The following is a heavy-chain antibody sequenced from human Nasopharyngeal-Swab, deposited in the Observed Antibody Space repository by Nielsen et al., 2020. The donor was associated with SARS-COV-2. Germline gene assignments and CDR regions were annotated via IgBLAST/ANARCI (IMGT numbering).Heavy chain of an antibody. Sequence: WIRQPPGKGLEWASAISGSGGSTYYADSVKGRFTISRDNSKNTLYLQMNSLRAEDTAVYYCAKDGVRYLAGGFAFDIWGQGIMVTVSS. V-gene: IGHV3-23*01. J-gene: IGHJ3*02. CDR2: ISGSGGST. D-gene: IGHD3-9*01. CDR3: AKDGVRYLAGGFAFDI.